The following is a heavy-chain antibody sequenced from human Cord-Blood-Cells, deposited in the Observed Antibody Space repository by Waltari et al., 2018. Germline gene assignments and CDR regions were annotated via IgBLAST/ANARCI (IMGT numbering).Heavy chain of an antibody. D-gene: IGHD4-17*01. CDR3: ARVKIYGLYGMDV. CDR2: INPNSGGT. V-gene: IGHV1-2*06. CDR1: GYTFTGYS. Sequence: QVQLVQSGAEVKKPGASVKVSCKASGYTFTGYSMHWVRQAPGQGLEWMGRINPNSGGTNDAQKFQGRVTMTRDTSISTAYMELSRLRSDDTAVYYCARVKIYGLYGMDVWGQGTTVTVSS. J-gene: IGHJ6*02.